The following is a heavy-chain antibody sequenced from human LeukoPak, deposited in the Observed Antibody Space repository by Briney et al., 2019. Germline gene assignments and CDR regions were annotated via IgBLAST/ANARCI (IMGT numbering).Heavy chain of an antibody. D-gene: IGHD4-17*01. Sequence: GGSLRLSCAASGFTISSDSMNWVRQAPGKGLEWVSYISSSSITYYADSVKGRFTISRDNAKNSLYLQMNSLRDEDTAVYYCARDQDYGFDYWGQGTLVTVSS. CDR1: GFTISSDS. CDR2: ISSSSIT. CDR3: ARDQDYGFDY. J-gene: IGHJ4*02. V-gene: IGHV3-48*02.